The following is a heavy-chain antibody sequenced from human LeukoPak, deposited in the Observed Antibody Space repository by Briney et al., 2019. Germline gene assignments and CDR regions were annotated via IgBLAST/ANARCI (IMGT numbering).Heavy chain of an antibody. Sequence: PSETLSPTCTVSGGSISSSSYYWGWIRQPPGKGLEWIGSIYYSGSTYYNPSLKSRVTISVDTSKNQFSLKLSSVTAADTAVYYCASRGYSYGGNPFDYWGQGTLVTVSS. CDR1: GGSISSSSYY. D-gene: IGHD5-18*01. CDR3: ASRGYSYGGNPFDY. J-gene: IGHJ4*02. CDR2: IYYSGST. V-gene: IGHV4-39*01.